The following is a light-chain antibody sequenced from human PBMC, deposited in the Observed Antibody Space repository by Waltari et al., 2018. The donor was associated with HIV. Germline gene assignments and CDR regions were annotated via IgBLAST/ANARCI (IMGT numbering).Light chain of an antibody. V-gene: IGLV1-47*01. CDR1: SSTTGSNY. J-gene: IGLJ3*02. CDR2: RNN. CDR3: AAWDDSLSGWV. Sequence: QSVLTQPPSASGTPGQRVTISFSGTSSTTGSNYESGYQQLPGTAPKLLIYRNNQRPSGVPDRFSGSKSGTSASLAISGLRSEDEADYYCAAWDDSLSGWVFGGGTKLTVL.